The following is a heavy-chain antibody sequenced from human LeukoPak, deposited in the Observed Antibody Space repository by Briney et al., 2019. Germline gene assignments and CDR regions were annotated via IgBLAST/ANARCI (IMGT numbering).Heavy chain of an antibody. CDR2: IYPGDSDK. D-gene: IGHD4-17*01. CDR1: GYSFINYW. CDR3: ARTNSMTTVTTSHYFYGMDI. J-gene: IGHJ6*02. Sequence: GESLKISCQGSGYSFINYWIGWVRQMPGKGLEWMGIIYPGDSDKTYSPSFQGQVTISADKSISTAYLQWSSLKASDSAMYYCARTNSMTTVTTSHYFYGMDIWGQGTLVTVSS. V-gene: IGHV5-51*01.